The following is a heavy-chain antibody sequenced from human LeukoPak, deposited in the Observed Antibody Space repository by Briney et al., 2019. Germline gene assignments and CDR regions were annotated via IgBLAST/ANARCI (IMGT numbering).Heavy chain of an antibody. CDR1: GYTFTSYD. D-gene: IGHD3-10*01. CDR2: MNPNSGNT. V-gene: IGHV1-8*01. CDR3: ARSFSGSGSPIPY. Sequence: GASVKVSCKASGYTFTSYDINWVRQATGQGLEWMGRMNPNSGNTGYAQNLQGRVTMTRNTSISTAYMELSSLRSEGTGVYYWARSFSGSGSPIPYWGRGTLVTVSS. J-gene: IGHJ4*02.